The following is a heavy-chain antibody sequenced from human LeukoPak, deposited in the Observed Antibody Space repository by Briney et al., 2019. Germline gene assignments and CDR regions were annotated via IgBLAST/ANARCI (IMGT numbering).Heavy chain of an antibody. Sequence: GGSLRLSCAASGFTFSSYGMHWVRQAPGKGLEWVAVISHDGSNKYYADSVKGRFTISRDNSKNTLYLQMNSLRAEDTAVYYCAKVGYSYGSFDYWGQGTLVTVSS. CDR1: GFTFSSYG. V-gene: IGHV3-30*18. D-gene: IGHD5-18*01. J-gene: IGHJ4*02. CDR2: ISHDGSNK. CDR3: AKVGYSYGSFDY.